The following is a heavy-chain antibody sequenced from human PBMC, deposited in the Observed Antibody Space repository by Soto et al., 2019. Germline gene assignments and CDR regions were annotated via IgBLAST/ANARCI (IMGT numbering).Heavy chain of an antibody. CDR3: ARDSYAMDV. J-gene: IGHJ6*02. V-gene: IGHV3-33*01. CDR2: IWHDGSYK. Sequence: QVQLVESGGDVVQPGRSLRLSCAASGFTFSSYGIHWVRQAQGKGLEWVAVIWHDGSYKYYADSVKGRFTISRDNSKNTVYVQMNSLRAEETAVYYCARDSYAMDVWGQGTTVTVSS. CDR1: GFTFSSYG.